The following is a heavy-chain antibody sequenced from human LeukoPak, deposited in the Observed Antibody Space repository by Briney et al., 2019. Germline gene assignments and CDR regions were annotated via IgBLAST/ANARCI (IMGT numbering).Heavy chain of an antibody. J-gene: IGHJ3*02. CDR2: IYYSGST. D-gene: IGHD3-10*01. CDR3: AREDYYGSGSYSGDAFDI. V-gene: IGHV4-59*01. CDR1: GGSLSSYY. Sequence: SETLSLTCTVSGGSLSSYYWSWIRQPPGKGLEWIGYIYYSGSTNYNPSLKSRVTLSLDTSKNQFSLNLSSVTAADTAVYYCAREDYYGSGSYSGDAFDIWGQGTMVTVSS.